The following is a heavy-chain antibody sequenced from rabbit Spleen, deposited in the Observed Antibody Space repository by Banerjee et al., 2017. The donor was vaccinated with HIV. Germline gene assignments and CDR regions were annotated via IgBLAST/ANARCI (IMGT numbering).Heavy chain of an antibody. CDR1: GFDFSTYG. CDR3: ARDTSSSFSSYGMDL. CDR2: IDPVFGIT. V-gene: IGHV1S47*01. J-gene: IGHJ3*01. D-gene: IGHD1-1*01. Sequence: LQESGGGLVQPEGSLTLTCKASGFDFSTYGVSWVRQAPGKGLEWIGYIDPVFGITYYASWVNGRFTISSHNAQNTLYLQLNSLTAADTATYFCARDTSSSFSSYGMDLWGQGTLVTVS.